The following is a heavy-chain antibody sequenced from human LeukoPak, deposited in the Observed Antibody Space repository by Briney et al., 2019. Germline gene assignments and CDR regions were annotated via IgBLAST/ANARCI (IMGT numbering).Heavy chain of an antibody. V-gene: IGHV4-39*02. CDR1: GGSISSSSYY. J-gene: IGHJ5*02. D-gene: IGHD5-12*01. Sequence: SETLSLTCTVSGGSISSSSYYWGWIRQPPGKGLEWIGSIYYSGSTYYNPSLKSRVTISVDTSKNHFSLKLSSVTAADTAVYYCARGWSGYSAWGQGTLVTVSS. CDR3: ARGWSGYSA. CDR2: IYYSGST.